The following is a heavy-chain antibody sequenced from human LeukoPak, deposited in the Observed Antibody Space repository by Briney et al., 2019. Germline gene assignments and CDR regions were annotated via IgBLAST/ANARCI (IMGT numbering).Heavy chain of an antibody. CDR2: ANLQGST. CDR1: GGSITNTNY. CDR3: AREPLTGYFGFDY. V-gene: IGHV4-4*02. D-gene: IGHD3-9*01. J-gene: IGHJ4*02. Sequence: SGTLSLTCGVSGGSITNTNYWTWVRQPPGKGLEWIGEANLQGSTNYNPSLMGRVAISVDTSENHISLQLTSVTAADTAVYYCAREPLTGYFGFDYWGQGTQVTVSS.